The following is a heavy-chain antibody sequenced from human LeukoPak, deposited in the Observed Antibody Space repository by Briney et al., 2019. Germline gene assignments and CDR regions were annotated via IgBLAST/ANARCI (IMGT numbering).Heavy chain of an antibody. CDR2: ISYDGSNK. Sequence: GGSLRLSCAVSGFTFSSYAMHWVRQAPGKGLEWVAVISYDGSNKYYADSVKGRFTISRDNSKNTLYLQMNSLRAEDTAVYYWGRGGGDYYGSGSLDAFDIWGQGTMVTVSS. D-gene: IGHD3-10*01. CDR3: GRGGGDYYGSGSLDAFDI. J-gene: IGHJ3*02. CDR1: GFTFSSYA. V-gene: IGHV3-30-3*01.